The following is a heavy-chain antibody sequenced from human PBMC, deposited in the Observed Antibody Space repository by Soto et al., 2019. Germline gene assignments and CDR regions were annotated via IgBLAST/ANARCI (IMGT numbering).Heavy chain of an antibody. V-gene: IGHV1-69*02. D-gene: IGHD6-19*01. CDR1: GGTFSSYT. Sequence: ASVKVSCKASGGTFSSYTISWVRQAPGQGLEWMGRIIPILGIANYAQKFQGRVTITADKSTSTAYMELSSLRSEDTAVYYCARGGIAVAFDAFDIWGQGTMVTVSS. CDR3: ARGGIAVAFDAFDI. CDR2: IIPILGIA. J-gene: IGHJ3*02.